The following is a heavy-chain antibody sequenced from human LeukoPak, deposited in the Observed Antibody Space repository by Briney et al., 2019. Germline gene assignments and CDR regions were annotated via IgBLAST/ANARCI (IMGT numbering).Heavy chain of an antibody. J-gene: IGHJ3*02. Sequence: GASVKVSCKASGGTFSSYAISWVRQAPGQGLEWMGGIIPIFGTANYAQKFQGRVTITADESTSTAYMELSSLRSEDTAVYYCARGGLFTMVRGVIIRAFDIWGQGTMVTVSS. D-gene: IGHD3-10*01. CDR3: ARGGLFTMVRGVIIRAFDI. CDR2: IIPIFGTA. V-gene: IGHV1-69*13. CDR1: GGTFSSYA.